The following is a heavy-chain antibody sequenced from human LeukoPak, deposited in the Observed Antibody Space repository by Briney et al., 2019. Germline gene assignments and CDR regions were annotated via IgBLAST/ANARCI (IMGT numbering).Heavy chain of an antibody. D-gene: IGHD3-22*01. CDR1: GFTFSDYY. CDR3: ARGNTYYLDTSWWFDP. V-gene: IGHV3-11*04. CDR2: ISSSGSTI. J-gene: IGHJ5*02. Sequence: GGSLRLSCAASGFTFSDYYMSWIRQAPGKGLEWVSYISSSGSTIYYADSVKGRFTISRDNAKNSLYLQMNSLRAEDTAVYYCARGNTYYLDTSWWFDPWGQGTLVTVSS.